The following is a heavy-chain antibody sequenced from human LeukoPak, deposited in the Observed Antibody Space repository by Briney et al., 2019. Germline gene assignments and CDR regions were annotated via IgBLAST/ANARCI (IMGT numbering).Heavy chain of an antibody. D-gene: IGHD3-22*01. CDR2: ISSSSTI. CDR3: AKGHDSSGYSQTFFDY. J-gene: IGHJ4*02. Sequence: GALRLSCAASGFTFSSYSMNWVRQAPGKGLEWVSYISSSSTIYYADSVKGRFTISRDNSKNTLYLQMNSLRAEDTAVYYCAKGHDSSGYSQTFFDYWGQGTLVTVSS. CDR1: GFTFSSYS. V-gene: IGHV3-48*01.